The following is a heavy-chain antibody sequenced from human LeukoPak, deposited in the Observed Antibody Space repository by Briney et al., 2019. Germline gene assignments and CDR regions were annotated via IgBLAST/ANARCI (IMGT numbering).Heavy chain of an antibody. Sequence: SETLSLTXAVSGYSISSGYYWGWIRQPPGKGLEWIGSIYHSGSTYYNPSLKSRVTISVDTSKNQFSLKLSSVTAADTAVYYCARGGRCSRTSCYKSWFDPWGQGTLVTVSS. CDR2: IYHSGST. V-gene: IGHV4-38-2*01. CDR1: GYSISSGYY. J-gene: IGHJ5*02. D-gene: IGHD2-2*02. CDR3: ARGGRCSRTSCYKSWFDP.